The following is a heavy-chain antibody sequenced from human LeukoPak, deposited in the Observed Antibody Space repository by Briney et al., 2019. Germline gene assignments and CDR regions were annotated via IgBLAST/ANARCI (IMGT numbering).Heavy chain of an antibody. CDR2: ISYDGSNK. CDR3: ARASPYSSSSVDYYFDY. V-gene: IGHV3-30*03. CDR1: GFTFSSYG. Sequence: GGSLRLSCAASGFTFSSYGMHWVRQAPGKGLEWVAVISYDGSNKYYADSVKGRFTISRDNSKNTLYLQMNSLRAEDTAVYYCARASPYSSSSVDYYFDYWGQGTLVTVSS. J-gene: IGHJ4*02. D-gene: IGHD6-6*01.